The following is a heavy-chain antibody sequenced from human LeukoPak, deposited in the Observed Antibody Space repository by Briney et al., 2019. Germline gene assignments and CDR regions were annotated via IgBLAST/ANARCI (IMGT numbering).Heavy chain of an antibody. V-gene: IGHV4-59*01. J-gene: IGHJ4*02. CDR1: GGSISSYY. D-gene: IGHD6-13*01. CDR2: IYYSGST. CDR3: ARGRGGIAASRQGYYFDY. Sequence: SETLSLTCTVSGGSISSYYWSWIRQPPGKGLEWIGYIYYSGSTNYNPSLKSRVTISVDTSKNQFSLKLSSVTAADTAVYYCARGRGGIAASRQGYYFDYWGQGTLVTVSS.